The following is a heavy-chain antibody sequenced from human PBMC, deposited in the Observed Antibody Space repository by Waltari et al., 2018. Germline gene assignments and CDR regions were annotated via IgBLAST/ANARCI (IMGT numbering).Heavy chain of an antibody. V-gene: IGHV3-53*02. D-gene: IGHD2-2*02. Sequence: EVQLVETGGGLIQPGGSLRPSCAASGFTVSSNYRSWVRQAPGKGMEWVACSDSVGSTYNEDSVNSRCTISRDNSKNTLYLEMNSLRAEDTAVYYCAYTANAFDIWGQGTMVTVSS. J-gene: IGHJ3*02. CDR2: SDSVGST. CDR3: AYTANAFDI. CDR1: GFTVSSNY.